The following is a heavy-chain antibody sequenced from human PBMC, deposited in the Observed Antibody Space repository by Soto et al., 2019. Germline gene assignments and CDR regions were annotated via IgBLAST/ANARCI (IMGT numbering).Heavy chain of an antibody. J-gene: IGHJ4*02. Sequence: PGASLTLSSAASGFILRQYDMNWVRQAPGKGLEWVSTISTTSSTVHYVDSVKGRFTISRDNDRNSLHLQMNSLRDEDTAVYYCARGNGTGSYYNSGYWGQGT. CDR1: GFILRQYD. D-gene: IGHD3-10*01. V-gene: IGHV3-48*02. CDR3: ARGNGTGSYYNSGY. CDR2: ISTTSSTV.